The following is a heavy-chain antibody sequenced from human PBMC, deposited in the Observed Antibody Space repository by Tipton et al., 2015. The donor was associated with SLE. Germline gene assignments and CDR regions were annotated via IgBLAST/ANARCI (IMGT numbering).Heavy chain of an antibody. CDR2: IYPADSHT. Sequence: VQLVQSGAEVKKPGESLQISCKGSGYSFTSYWIGWVRQMPGKGLEWMGIIYPADSHTTYSPSFQGQVTISADESISTAYLQWSSLKASDTAMYYCARRGYSVDDWNAFDIWGEGTMVTVSS. CDR1: GYSFTSYW. D-gene: IGHD5/OR15-5a*01. V-gene: IGHV5-51*01. J-gene: IGHJ3*02. CDR3: ARRGYSVDDWNAFDI.